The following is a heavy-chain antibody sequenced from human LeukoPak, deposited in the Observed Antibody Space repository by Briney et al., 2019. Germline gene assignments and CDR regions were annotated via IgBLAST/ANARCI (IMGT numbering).Heavy chain of an antibody. CDR2: ISYDGSNK. CDR3: ARDRAAAGTGPFGYYYYYGMDV. D-gene: IGHD6-13*01. J-gene: IGHJ6*02. CDR1: GFTSSSYA. V-gene: IGHV3-30*04. Sequence: GGSLRLSCAASGFTSSSYAMHWVRQAPGKGLEWVAVISYDGSNKYYADSVRGRFTISRDNSKNTLYLQMNSLRAEDTAVYYCARDRAAAGTGPFGYYYYYGMDVWGQGTTVTVSS.